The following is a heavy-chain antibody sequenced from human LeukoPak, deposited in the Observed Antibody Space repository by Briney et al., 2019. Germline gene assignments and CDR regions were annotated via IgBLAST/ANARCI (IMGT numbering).Heavy chain of an antibody. CDR1: GLTFSSYA. V-gene: IGHV3-23*01. CDR2: ISGSGGST. J-gene: IGHJ4*02. Sequence: PGGSLRLSCAASGLTFSSYAMSWVRQAPGKGLEWVSAISGSGGSTYYADSVKGRFTISRDNSKNTLYLQMNSLRAEDTAVYYCAKELPRARDYDFWSGYYTRGALNFDYWGQGTLVTVSS. D-gene: IGHD3-3*01. CDR3: AKELPRARDYDFWSGYYTRGALNFDY.